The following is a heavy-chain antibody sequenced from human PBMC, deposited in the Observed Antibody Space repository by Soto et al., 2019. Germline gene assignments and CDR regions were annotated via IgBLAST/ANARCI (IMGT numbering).Heavy chain of an antibody. Sequence: ASVKVSCKASGYAFTNSDINWVRQAPGQGLEWMGWMNPDSGHAAYAQKFQGRVTLTTSTSTSTVYMEMRSLGSEDTAVYYCARRPHCSGGICYYGLDNWGQGTLVTVSS. V-gene: IGHV1-8*01. CDR2: MNPDSGHA. D-gene: IGHD2-15*01. J-gene: IGHJ4*02. CDR1: GYAFTNSD. CDR3: ARRPHCSGGICYYGLDN.